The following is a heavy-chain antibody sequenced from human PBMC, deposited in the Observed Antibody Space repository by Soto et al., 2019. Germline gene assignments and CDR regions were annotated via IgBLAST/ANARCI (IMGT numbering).Heavy chain of an antibody. CDR3: ARASTPDSTGYDY. CDR1: GFTLSDHY. CDR2: SRNRVKSFTI. J-gene: IGHJ4*02. Sequence: EVQLVESGGGLVQPGGSLRLSCAASGFTLSDHYLDWVRQAPGKGLEWVGRSRNRVKSFTIAYAASVRVRFTFSRDDSSNSLYLQINSLKTDDTAVYACARASTPDSTGYDYWGQGPLVTVSS. D-gene: IGHD3-3*01. V-gene: IGHV3-72*01.